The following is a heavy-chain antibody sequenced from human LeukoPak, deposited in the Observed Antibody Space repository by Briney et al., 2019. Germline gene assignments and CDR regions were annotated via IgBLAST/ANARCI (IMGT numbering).Heavy chain of an antibody. Sequence: QSGGSLRLSCAASGFTVSSNYMSWVRQAPGKGLEWVSVIYSGGSTYYADSVKGRFTISRDNSKNTLYLQMNSLRAEDTAVYYCARTLKYSSSWRYAFDIWGQGTMVTVSS. V-gene: IGHV3-53*01. CDR2: IYSGGST. J-gene: IGHJ3*02. D-gene: IGHD6-13*01. CDR3: ARTLKYSSSWRYAFDI. CDR1: GFTVSSNY.